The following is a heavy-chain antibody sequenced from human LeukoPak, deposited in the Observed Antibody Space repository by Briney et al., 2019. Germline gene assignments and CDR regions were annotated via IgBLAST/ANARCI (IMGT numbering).Heavy chain of an antibody. J-gene: IGHJ2*01. D-gene: IGHD4-17*01. CDR2: IYTSGST. Sequence: PSQTLSLTCTVSGGSISSGSYYWSWIRQPAGKGLEWIGRIYTSGSTNYNPSRKSRVTISVDTSKNQFSLKLSSVTAADTAVYYCARVVGTVTTGWYFDLWGRGTLVTVSS. CDR3: ARVVGTVTTGWYFDL. CDR1: GGSISSGSYY. V-gene: IGHV4-61*02.